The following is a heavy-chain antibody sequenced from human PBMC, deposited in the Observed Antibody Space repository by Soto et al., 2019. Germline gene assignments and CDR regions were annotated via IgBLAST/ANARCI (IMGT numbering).Heavy chain of an antibody. Sequence: GGSLRLSCAASGFTVSNNYMSWVRQAPGKGLEWVSVFYSGGSTYYADSVKGRFTISRDNSKNTLYLQMNSLRAEDTAVYYCARDRDSSGWYEAFDYWGQGTLVTVSS. J-gene: IGHJ4*02. D-gene: IGHD6-19*01. CDR3: ARDRDSSGWYEAFDY. CDR2: FYSGGST. V-gene: IGHV3-53*01. CDR1: GFTVSNNY.